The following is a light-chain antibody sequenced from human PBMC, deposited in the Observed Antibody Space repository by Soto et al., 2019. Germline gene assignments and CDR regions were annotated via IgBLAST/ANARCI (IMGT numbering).Light chain of an antibody. CDR2: GAS. CDR3: QQFYYYPHT. CDR1: HTIATY. Sequence: IQLTQAPSSLSASVGDGVTLTSRASHTIATYLNWYQQKPGQVPQLLIYGASRLHVGVPSRFTGSGYGTDFTLTINNLQPEDFAIYYCQQFYYYPHTFGQGTKLEVK. V-gene: IGKV1-39*01. J-gene: IGKJ2*01.